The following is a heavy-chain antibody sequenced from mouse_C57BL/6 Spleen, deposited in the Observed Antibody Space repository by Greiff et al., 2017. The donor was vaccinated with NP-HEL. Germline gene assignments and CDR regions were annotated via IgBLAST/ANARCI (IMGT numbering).Heavy chain of an antibody. CDR1: GFTFSSYA. CDR2: ISDGGSYT. J-gene: IGHJ2*01. Sequence: DVKPVESGGGLVKPGGSLKLSCAASGFTFSSYAMSWVRQTPEKRLEWVATISDGGSYTYYPDNVKGRFTISRDNAKNNLYLQMSHLKSEDTAMYYCARDRVGTTVVGGDYWGQGTTLTVSS. CDR3: ARDRVGTTVVGGDY. V-gene: IGHV5-4*01. D-gene: IGHD1-1*01.